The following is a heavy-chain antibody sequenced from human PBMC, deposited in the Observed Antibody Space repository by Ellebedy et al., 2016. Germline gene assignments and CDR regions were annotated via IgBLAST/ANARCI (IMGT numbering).Heavy chain of an antibody. CDR2: ISAYNGNT. Sequence: ASVKVSCKASGYTFPSYGISWVRQAPGQGLELMGWISAYNGNTNYAQKFQGRVTLTTDTSTSTAYMELRSLRYDDTAVYYCARVSAYSGSYGQHWGQGTLVAVSP. D-gene: IGHD1-26*01. CDR1: GYTFPSYG. CDR3: ARVSAYSGSYGQH. J-gene: IGHJ1*01. V-gene: IGHV1-18*04.